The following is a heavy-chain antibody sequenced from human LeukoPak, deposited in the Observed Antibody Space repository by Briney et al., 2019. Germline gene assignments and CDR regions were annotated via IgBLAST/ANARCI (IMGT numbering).Heavy chain of an antibody. CDR1: GYTFTSYD. CDR2: MNPNSGNT. CDR3: ARGPMAYYDLPPPDY. D-gene: IGHD3-3*01. J-gene: IGHJ4*02. Sequence: ASVKVSCKASGYTFTSYDINWVRQATGQGLEWMGWMNPNSGNTGYAQKFQGRVTMTRNTSIGTAYMELSSLRSEYTAVYYCARGPMAYYDLPPPDYWGQGTLVTVSS. V-gene: IGHV1-8*01.